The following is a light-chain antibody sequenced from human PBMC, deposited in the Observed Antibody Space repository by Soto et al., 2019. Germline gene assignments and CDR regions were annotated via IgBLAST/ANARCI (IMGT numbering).Light chain of an antibody. CDR3: GADHGSGSNFSYV. CDR2: VGTGGIVG. CDR1: SGYSNYK. V-gene: IGLV9-49*01. J-gene: IGLJ1*01. Sequence: QAEVTQPPSASASLGASVTLTCTLSSGYSNYKVDWYQQRPGKGPRFVMRVGTGGIVGSKGDGIPDRFSVLGSGLNRYLTIKNIQVEDESDYHCGADHGSGSNFSYVFGTGTKVTVL.